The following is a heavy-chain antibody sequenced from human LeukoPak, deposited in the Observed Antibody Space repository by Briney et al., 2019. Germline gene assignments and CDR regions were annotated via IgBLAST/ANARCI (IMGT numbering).Heavy chain of an antibody. CDR3: ARGLRRAVAYSSSSLGY. J-gene: IGHJ4*02. V-gene: IGHV1-8*03. CDR2: MNPNSGNT. D-gene: IGHD6-6*01. Sequence: GASVKVSCKASGGTFSSYAISWVRQATGQGLEWMGWMNPNSGNTGYAQKFQGRVTITRNTSISTAYMELSSLRSEDTAVYYCARGLRRAVAYSSSSLGYWGQGTLVTVSS. CDR1: GGTFSSYA.